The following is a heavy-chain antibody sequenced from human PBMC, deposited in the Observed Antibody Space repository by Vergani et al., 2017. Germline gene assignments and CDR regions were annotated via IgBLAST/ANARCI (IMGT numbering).Heavy chain of an antibody. Sequence: VQLVQSGAEVKKPGATVTISCKVSGYTFTDYYMHWVQQAPGKGLEWMGRIIPILGTANYAQKFQGRVTITADESTSTAYMELSSLRSEDTAVYYCARPKPYGDYEVGFDYWGQGTLVTVSS. CDR2: IIPILGTA. CDR1: GYTFTDYY. D-gene: IGHD4-17*01. J-gene: IGHJ4*02. CDR3: ARPKPYGDYEVGFDY. V-gene: IGHV1-69*11.